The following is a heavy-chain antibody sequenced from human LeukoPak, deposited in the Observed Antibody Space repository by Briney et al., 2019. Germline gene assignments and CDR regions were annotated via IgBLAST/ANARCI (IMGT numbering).Heavy chain of an antibody. J-gene: IGHJ6*04. D-gene: IGHD2-2*01. V-gene: IGHV3-74*01. Sequence: GGSLRLSRAASGFTFSSYWMHWVRQAPGKGLVWVSRINSDGSSTSYADSVKGRFTISRDNAKNTLYLQMNSLRAEDTAVYYCARDQMAYCSSTSCCDDGMDVWGKGTTVTVSS. CDR1: GFTFSSYW. CDR2: INSDGSST. CDR3: ARDQMAYCSSTSCCDDGMDV.